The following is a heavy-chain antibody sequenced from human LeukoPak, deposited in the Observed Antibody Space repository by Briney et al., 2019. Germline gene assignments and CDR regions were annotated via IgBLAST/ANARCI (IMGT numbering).Heavy chain of an antibody. Sequence: PSGTLSLTCAVYGGSFSGYYWGWIRQPPGKGLEWIGEINHIVSTNYNPSLKRRGTISVDTSKNQFSLKLSSVTAADTAVYYCARGEGGVVVPAAMDAEYFQHWGQGTLVTVSS. CDR3: ARGEGGVVVPAAMDAEYFQH. J-gene: IGHJ1*01. CDR1: GGSFSGYY. CDR2: INHIVST. D-gene: IGHD2-2*01. V-gene: IGHV4-34*01.